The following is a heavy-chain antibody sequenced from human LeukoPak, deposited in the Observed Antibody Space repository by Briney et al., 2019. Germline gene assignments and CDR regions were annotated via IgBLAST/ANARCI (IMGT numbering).Heavy chain of an antibody. V-gene: IGHV3-48*01. Sequence: GGSLRLSCAASGFTFSSYSMNWVRQAPGKGLEWVSYISSSSSTIYYADSVKGRFTISRDNAKNSLYLQMNSLRAEDTAVYYCAQAIPTYDFWSGSLGNWGQGTLVTVSS. J-gene: IGHJ4*02. CDR3: AQAIPTYDFWSGSLGN. CDR1: GFTFSSYS. D-gene: IGHD3-3*01. CDR2: ISSSSSTI.